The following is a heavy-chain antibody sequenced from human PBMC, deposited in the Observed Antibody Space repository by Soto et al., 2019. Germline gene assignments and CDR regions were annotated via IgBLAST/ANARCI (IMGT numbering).Heavy chain of an antibody. D-gene: IGHD6-13*01. CDR2: ISSNGGST. CDR3: VAPLIAAAGTGFDY. J-gene: IGHJ4*02. V-gene: IGHV3-64D*06. CDR1: GFTFSSYA. Sequence: HPGGSLRLSCSASGFTFSSYAMHWVRQAPGKGLEYVSAISSNGGSTYYADSVKGRFTISRDNSKNTLYLQMSSLRAEDTAVYYCVAPLIAAAGTGFDYWGQGTLVTVSS.